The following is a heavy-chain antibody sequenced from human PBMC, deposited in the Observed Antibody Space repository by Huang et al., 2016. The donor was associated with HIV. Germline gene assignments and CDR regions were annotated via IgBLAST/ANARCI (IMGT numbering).Heavy chain of an antibody. CDR1: GFSLSNARVG. V-gene: IGHV2-26*01. J-gene: IGHJ4*02. D-gene: IGHD3-3*01. CDR2: IFSNDAK. Sequence: QVTLKESGPVLVKPTETLTLTCTVSGFSLSNARVGVSWIRQPPGKYLEWRAHIFSNDAKSYSTSLKNRLTIPKDTSKGQVVLTMTNMDPVDTATYYCARLYYDVWSSYYADYWGQGTLVTVSS. CDR3: ARLYYDVWSSYYADY.